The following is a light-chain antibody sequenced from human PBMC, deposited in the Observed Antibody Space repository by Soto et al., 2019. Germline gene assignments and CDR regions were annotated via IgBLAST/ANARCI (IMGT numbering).Light chain of an antibody. Sequence: EIVLTQSPGTLSLSPGERATLSCRASQSVSSAYLAWYQQKPGQAPRLLIYNVSRRATGIPARFSGSGSGADFTLTISSLEPEDFALYYCQQHINWPLTFGGGTKVDIK. CDR3: QQHINWPLT. CDR1: QSVSSAY. CDR2: NVS. V-gene: IGKV3D-20*02. J-gene: IGKJ4*01.